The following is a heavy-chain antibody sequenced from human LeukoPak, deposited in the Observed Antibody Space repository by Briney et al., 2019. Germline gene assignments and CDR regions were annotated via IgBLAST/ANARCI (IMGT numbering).Heavy chain of an antibody. Sequence: ASVKVSCKASGYTFTSYGISWVRQAPGQGLEWMGWISAYNGNTNYAQKLQGRVTITRDTSASTAYMELSSLRSEDTAVYYCARTTAMVTIFDYWGQGTLVTVSS. J-gene: IGHJ4*02. V-gene: IGHV1-18*01. CDR2: ISAYNGNT. CDR1: GYTFTSYG. D-gene: IGHD5-18*01. CDR3: ARTTAMVTIFDY.